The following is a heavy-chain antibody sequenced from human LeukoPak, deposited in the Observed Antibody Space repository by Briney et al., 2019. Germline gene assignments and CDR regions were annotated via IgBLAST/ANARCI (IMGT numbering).Heavy chain of an antibody. CDR1: GYTFTSYG. Sequence: GASVKLCCKASGYTFTSYGISWVREAPGQGLGWMGWISVYNGNTNYAQKLQGRGTMTTDTATSTAYMELRSLRSDDTAVYYCARDYWEYYDIVTGSFYYYYGMDVWGQGTTVTVSS. J-gene: IGHJ6*02. CDR2: ISVYNGNT. CDR3: ARDYWEYYDIVTGSFYYYYGMDV. D-gene: IGHD3-9*01. V-gene: IGHV1-18*01.